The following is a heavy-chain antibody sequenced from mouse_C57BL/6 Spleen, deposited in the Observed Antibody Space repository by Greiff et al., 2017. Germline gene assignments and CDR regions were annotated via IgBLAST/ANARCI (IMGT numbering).Heavy chain of an antibody. CDR3: VSYAMDY. J-gene: IGHJ4*01. CDR1: GFSFNTSA. CDR2: IRSKSNNYAT. Sequence: EVKLVESGGGLVQPKGSLKLSCAASGFSFNTSAMNWVRQAPGKGLEWVARIRSKSNNYATYYADSVKDRFTIYSDRSESMLYLQMNNVNSEDTTMYYCVSYAMDYWGQGTSVTVSS. V-gene: IGHV10-1*01.